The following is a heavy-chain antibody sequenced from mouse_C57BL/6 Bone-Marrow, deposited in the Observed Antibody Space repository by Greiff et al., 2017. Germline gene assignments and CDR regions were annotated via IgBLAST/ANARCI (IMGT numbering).Heavy chain of an antibody. CDR1: GYTFTSYW. CDR2: IHPNSGST. V-gene: IGHV1-64*01. J-gene: IGHJ4*01. Sequence: QVQLQQPGAELVKPGASVKLSCKASGYTFTSYWMHWVKQSPGQGLEWIGMIHPNSGSTNYNEKFKSKATLTVDKSSSTAYMQLSSLTSEDSAVYYCARNTVAYAMDDWGQGTSGTVSS. CDR3: ARNTVAYAMDD. D-gene: IGHD1-1*01.